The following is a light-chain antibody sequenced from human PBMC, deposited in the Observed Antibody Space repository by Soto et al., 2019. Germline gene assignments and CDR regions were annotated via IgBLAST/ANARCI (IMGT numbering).Light chain of an antibody. V-gene: IGKV1-5*03. CDR1: QSISSW. CDR3: QQYNNWYT. J-gene: IGKJ2*01. Sequence: DIQMTQSPSTLSASVGDRVTITCRASQSISSWLAWYQQKPGKAPKLLIYKASTLESGVPSRFSGSGSGTEFTHTISSLQPDDFATYYCQQYNNWYTFGQGTKLEI. CDR2: KAS.